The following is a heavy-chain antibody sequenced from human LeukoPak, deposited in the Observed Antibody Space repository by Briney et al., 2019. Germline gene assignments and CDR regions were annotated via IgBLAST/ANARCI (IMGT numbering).Heavy chain of an antibody. Sequence: SETLSLTCTVSGGSISSGYYYWSWLRQPPGKGREWIGYIYYSGTTYYNPTLKSRVTISVDTSKNQFSLKLSSVTSADTAVYYCATGIAVAGKIDYWGQGTLVTVSS. V-gene: IGHV4-30-4*01. D-gene: IGHD6-19*01. CDR3: ATGIAVAGKIDY. CDR2: IYYSGTT. CDR1: GGSISSGYYY. J-gene: IGHJ4*02.